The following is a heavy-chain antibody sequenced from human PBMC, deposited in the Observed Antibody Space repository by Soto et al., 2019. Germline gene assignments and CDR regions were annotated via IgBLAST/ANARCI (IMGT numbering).Heavy chain of an antibody. CDR2: ISAYNGKT. CDR1: GNTFMSYG. J-gene: IGHJ2*01. V-gene: IGHV1-18*01. Sequence: QVQLVQSGGEVKKPGASVKVSCKASGNTFMSYGFSWVRQAPGQGLEWMGWISAYNGKTDYAQKVQDRVIMTRDTVTSTVYMELTSLTSDDTAVHFCARHGVGSFWYFDIWGRGTLVSVSS. CDR3: ARHGVGSFWYFDI. D-gene: IGHD1-26*01.